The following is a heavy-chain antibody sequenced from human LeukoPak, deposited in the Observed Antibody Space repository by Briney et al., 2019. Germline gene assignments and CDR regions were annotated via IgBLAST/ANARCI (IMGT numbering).Heavy chain of an antibody. J-gene: IGHJ3*02. CDR1: GFTFSSNG. CDR3: AKDPMGSGYFDPFHI. CDR2: ISYDGTNK. V-gene: IGHV3-30*18. D-gene: IGHD3-9*01. Sequence: GGSLRLSCAASGFTFSSNGMHWVRQAPGKGLEGGAVISYDGTNKYYADSVKGRFTISRDNSKNTLYLQMNSLRAEDTAVYYCAKDPMGSGYFDPFHIWGQGTMVTVSS.